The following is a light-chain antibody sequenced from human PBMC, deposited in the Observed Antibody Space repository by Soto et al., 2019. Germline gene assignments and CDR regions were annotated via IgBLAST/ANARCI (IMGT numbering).Light chain of an antibody. J-gene: IGKJ1*01. Sequence: DIQMTQSPATLSASVADRVTITCRASQSISSWLAWYQQKPGKAPQLLIYAASTLQSGVPSRFSGSGSGTDFTLTISSLQPDELATYYCQQYNSYSEAFGQWTKVDIK. CDR1: QSISSW. V-gene: IGKV1-5*01. CDR3: QQYNSYSEA. CDR2: AAS.